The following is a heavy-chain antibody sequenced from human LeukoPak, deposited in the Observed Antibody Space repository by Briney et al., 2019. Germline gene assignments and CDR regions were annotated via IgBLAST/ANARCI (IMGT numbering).Heavy chain of an antibody. J-gene: IGHJ6*03. Sequence: PGGSLRLSCAASGFTFSSYWMSWVRQAPGKGLEWVANIKQDGSEKYYVDSVKGRFTISRDNAKNSLYLQMNSLRAEDTAVYYCARAVGDIVVVTATKEEYYYYYYMDVWGKGTTVTVSS. CDR1: GFTFSSYW. CDR2: IKQDGSEK. D-gene: IGHD2-21*02. V-gene: IGHV3-7*01. CDR3: ARAVGDIVVVTATKEEYYYYYYMDV.